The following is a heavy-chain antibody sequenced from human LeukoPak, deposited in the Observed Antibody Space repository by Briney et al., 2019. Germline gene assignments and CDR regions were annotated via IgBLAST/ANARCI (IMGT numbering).Heavy chain of an antibody. V-gene: IGHV1-18*04. CDR3: ARDPGGSGSYSWFDP. Sequence: ASVKGSCKASGYTLTSYGISWVRQAPGQGLEWMGWISAYNGNTNYAQKLQGRVTMTTDTSTSTAYMELRSLRSDDTAVYYCARDPGGSGSYSWFDPWGQGTLVTVSS. J-gene: IGHJ5*02. CDR1: GYTLTSYG. D-gene: IGHD3-10*01. CDR2: ISAYNGNT.